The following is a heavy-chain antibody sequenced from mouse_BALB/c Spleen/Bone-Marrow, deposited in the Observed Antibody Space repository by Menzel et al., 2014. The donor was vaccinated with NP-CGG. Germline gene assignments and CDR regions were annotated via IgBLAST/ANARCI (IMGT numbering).Heavy chain of an antibody. V-gene: IGHV7-3*02. J-gene: IGHJ2*01. D-gene: IGHD2-4*01. CDR1: GFTFTDYY. Sequence: VMLVESGGGLVQPGGSLRLSCATSGFTFTDYYMNWVRQPPGKALEWLGFIRNKANGYTTEYSASVKSRLTISRDNSKNILYLQMNTLRVDDSATYYCARDKLRVFFVYWGQGTPLTVSS. CDR3: ARDKLRVFFVY. CDR2: IRNKANGYTT.